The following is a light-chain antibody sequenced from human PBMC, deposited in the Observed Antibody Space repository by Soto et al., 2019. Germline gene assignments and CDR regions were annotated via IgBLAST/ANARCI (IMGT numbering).Light chain of an antibody. J-gene: IGLJ2*01. CDR3: AAWDDSLNGRV. Sequence: QSVLTQPPSASGTPGQRVTISCSGSSSNIGSNPVNWYQQLPGTAPKLLIFSNNQRPSGVPDRFSGSKSGTSASLATSGLQSEDEADYYCAAWDDSLNGRVFGGGTKVTVL. CDR2: SNN. CDR1: SSNIGSNP. V-gene: IGLV1-44*01.